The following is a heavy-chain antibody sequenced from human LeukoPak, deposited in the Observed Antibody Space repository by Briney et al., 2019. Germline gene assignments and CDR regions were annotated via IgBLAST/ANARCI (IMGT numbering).Heavy chain of an antibody. CDR3: ARGLITMVRGAMSSWFDP. Sequence: SETLSLTCTVSGGSISSSSYYWGWIRQPPGKGLEWIGSIYYSGSTYYNPSLKSRVTISVDTSKNQFSLKLSSVTAADTAVYYCARGLITMVRGAMSSWFDPWGQGTLVTVSS. CDR2: IYYSGST. V-gene: IGHV4-39*07. D-gene: IGHD3-10*01. J-gene: IGHJ5*02. CDR1: GGSISSSSYY.